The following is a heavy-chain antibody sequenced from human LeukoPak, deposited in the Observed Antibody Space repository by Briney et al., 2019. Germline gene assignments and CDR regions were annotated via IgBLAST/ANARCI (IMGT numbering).Heavy chain of an antibody. CDR2: IHNSGRT. Sequence: PSETLSLTCSVSGGSVSSYYWSWVRQSPGKGLEWIGYIHNSGRTNYNPSLKSRVTGFVDTSKSQVSLRLSSVTAADTAVYYCARHGTISSESYFDYWGQGALVTVSS. J-gene: IGHJ4*02. D-gene: IGHD1-14*01. V-gene: IGHV4-59*08. CDR3: ARHGTISSESYFDY. CDR1: GGSVSSYY.